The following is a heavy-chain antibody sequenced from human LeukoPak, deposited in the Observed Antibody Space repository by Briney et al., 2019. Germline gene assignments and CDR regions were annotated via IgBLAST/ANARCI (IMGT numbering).Heavy chain of an antibody. CDR2: ISYDGSNK. D-gene: IGHD6-19*01. V-gene: IGHV3-30*03. Sequence: PGGSLRLSCAASGFTFSSYGMHWVRQAPGKGLEWVAVISYDGSNKYYADSVKGRFTISRDNSKNTLYLQMNSLRAEDTAVYYCARATIAVAGHYFDYWGQGTLVTVSS. J-gene: IGHJ4*02. CDR1: GFTFSSYG. CDR3: ARATIAVAGHYFDY.